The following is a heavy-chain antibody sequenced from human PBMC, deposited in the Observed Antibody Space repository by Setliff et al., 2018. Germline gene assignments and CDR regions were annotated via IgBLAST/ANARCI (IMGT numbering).Heavy chain of an antibody. D-gene: IGHD6-19*01. CDR3: ARVSQYSSGWYYFYYYGMDV. V-gene: IGHV4-39*07. CDR2: IYYSGST. Sequence: LSLTCTVSGGSIRSSTYYWGWIRQPPGKGLEWIGSIYYSGSTYYNPSLKSRVTISLDTSKNQFSLKLSSVTAADTAVYYCARVSQYSSGWYYFYYYGMDVWGQGTTVTVSS. J-gene: IGHJ6*02. CDR1: GGSIRSSTYY.